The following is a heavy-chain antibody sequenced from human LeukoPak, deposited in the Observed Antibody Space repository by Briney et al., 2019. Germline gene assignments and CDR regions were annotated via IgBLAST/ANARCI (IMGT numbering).Heavy chain of an antibody. CDR2: ISGSGDNT. CDR3: AKGSYYDSSGSFYFDY. V-gene: IGHV3-23*01. Sequence: GGSLRLSCAASGFTFSSYAMSWVRQAPGKGLEWVSGISGSGDNTYYADSVKGRFTISRDNSKNTLCVQVNSLGTEDTAAYYSAKGSYYDSSGSFYFDYWGQGDLVTVSS. D-gene: IGHD3-22*01. CDR1: GFTFSSYA. J-gene: IGHJ4*02.